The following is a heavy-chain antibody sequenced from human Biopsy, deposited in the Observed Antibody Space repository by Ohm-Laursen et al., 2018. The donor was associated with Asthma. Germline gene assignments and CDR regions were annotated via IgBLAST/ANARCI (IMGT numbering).Heavy chain of an antibody. Sequence: LSLTCAASGFTLTTYAIHWVRQAPGKGLEWVAVISYDGSTKYSADSVKGRFIVSRDISKNILSLQMNSLRPEDTAVYYCARDVVWFREVGGMDVWGQGTTVTVSS. CDR2: ISYDGSTK. J-gene: IGHJ6*02. CDR1: GFTLTTYA. V-gene: IGHV3-30*03. CDR3: ARDVVWFREVGGMDV. D-gene: IGHD3-10*01.